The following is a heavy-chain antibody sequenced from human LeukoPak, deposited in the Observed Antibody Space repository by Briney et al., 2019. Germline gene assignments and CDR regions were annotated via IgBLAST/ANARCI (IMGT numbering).Heavy chain of an antibody. CDR2: IGSFGTTI. V-gene: IGHV3-48*03. D-gene: IGHD5-12*01. CDR1: GFTSSSYK. J-gene: IGHJ4*02. Sequence: PGGSLRLSCAASGFTSSSYKMNWVRQAPGKGLEWVSYIGSFGTTISYADSVKGRFTISRDNAKSSLYLQMSSLRAEDTAVYYCAKVATEAFYFDFWGQGTLVTVSS. CDR3: AKVATEAFYFDF.